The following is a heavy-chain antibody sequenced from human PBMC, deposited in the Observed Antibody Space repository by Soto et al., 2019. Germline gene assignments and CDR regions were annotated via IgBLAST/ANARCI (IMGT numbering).Heavy chain of an antibody. J-gene: IGHJ4*02. Sequence: ASVKVSCKTSGYTFIIYGTSWALQAPGQGLEWMGWISGYNGNTNYAQKFQGRVTMTKDTSTSTAYMEMRNLRSDDTAVYYCAREQDLARQVAPDYWGQGTLVTVSS. CDR1: GYTFIIYG. V-gene: IGHV1-18*01. D-gene: IGHD2-21*01. CDR2: ISGYNGNT. CDR3: AREQDLARQVAPDY.